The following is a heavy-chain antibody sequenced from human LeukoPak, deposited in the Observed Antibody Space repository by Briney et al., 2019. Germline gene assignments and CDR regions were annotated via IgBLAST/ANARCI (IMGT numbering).Heavy chain of an antibody. CDR3: ARTGITMVRGVIRY. CDR2: INPNSGGT. J-gene: IGHJ4*02. V-gene: IGHV1-2*02. Sequence: ASVKVSCKASGYTFTGYYMHWVRQAPGQGLEWMGWINPNSGGTSYAQKFQGRVTMTRDTSISTAYMELSRLRSDDTAVYYCARTGITMVRGVIRYWGQGTLVTVSS. CDR1: GYTFTGYY. D-gene: IGHD3-10*01.